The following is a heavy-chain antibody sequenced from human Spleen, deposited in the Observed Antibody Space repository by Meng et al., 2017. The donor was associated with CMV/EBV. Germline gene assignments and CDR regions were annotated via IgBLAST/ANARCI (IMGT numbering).Heavy chain of an antibody. CDR2: INHSENT. D-gene: IGHD2-2*01. J-gene: IGHJ5*02. CDR3: ARGTLSVVPTTLYWFDP. V-gene: IGHV4-34*01. CDR1: GGSISSYY. Sequence: SETLSLTCTVSGGSISSYYWSWIRQPPGKGLEWIGEINHSENTNYNPSLKSRLTILVDTSKNQFSLKLRSVTAADTAVYYCARGTLSVVPTTLYWFDPWGQGTLVTVSS.